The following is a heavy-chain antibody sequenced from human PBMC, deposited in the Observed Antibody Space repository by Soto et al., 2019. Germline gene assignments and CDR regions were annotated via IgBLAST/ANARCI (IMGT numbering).Heavy chain of an antibody. CDR3: ANTFPLFS. D-gene: IGHD3-3*01. CDR1: GFIVSTNY. J-gene: IGHJ4*02. CDR2: IYSGTNT. Sequence: GGSLRLSCSASGFIVSTNYMSWVRQAPGKGLEWVSVIYSGTNTYYADSVKGRFTISRDKYKKTLYPQMNDLRPEDTAVYYCANTFPLFSWGQGTLVTVSS. V-gene: IGHV3-66*01.